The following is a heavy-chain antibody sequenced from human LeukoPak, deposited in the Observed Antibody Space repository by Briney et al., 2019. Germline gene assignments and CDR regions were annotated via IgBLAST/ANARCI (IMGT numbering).Heavy chain of an antibody. Sequence: GGSLRLSCAASGFTFSSYAMSWVRQAPGKGLEWVSAISGSGGSTYYADSVKGRFTISRDNSKNTLYLQMNSLRAEDTAVYYCTTDGALDYGDYRDAFDIWGQGTMVTVSS. J-gene: IGHJ3*02. CDR2: ISGSGGST. CDR1: GFTFSSYA. D-gene: IGHD4-17*01. CDR3: TTDGALDYGDYRDAFDI. V-gene: IGHV3-23*01.